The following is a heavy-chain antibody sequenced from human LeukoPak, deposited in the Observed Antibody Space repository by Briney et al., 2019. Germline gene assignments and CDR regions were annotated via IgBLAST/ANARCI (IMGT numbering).Heavy chain of an antibody. D-gene: IGHD4-17*01. Sequence: SETLSLTCAVYGGSFSGYYWSWIRPPPGKGLEWIGEINHSGSTNYNPSLKSRVTISVDTSKNQFSLKLSSVTAADTAVYYCARVFGYGDYVHFDYWGQGTLVTVSS. CDR3: ARVFGYGDYVHFDY. V-gene: IGHV4-34*01. CDR1: GGSFSGYY. J-gene: IGHJ4*02. CDR2: INHSGST.